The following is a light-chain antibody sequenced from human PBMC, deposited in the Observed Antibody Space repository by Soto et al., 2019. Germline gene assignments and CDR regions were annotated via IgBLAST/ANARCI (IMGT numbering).Light chain of an antibody. V-gene: IGKV3-11*01. Sequence: EVLLTQSPATLSVAPGERSTLSCRASQSVSRYLAWYQQKPGQAPRLLIYDASNRATGIPARFSGSGSGTDFTLTISSLEPEDFAVYYCQQRSSWPITFGQGTRLEI. CDR1: QSVSRY. CDR2: DAS. CDR3: QQRSSWPIT. J-gene: IGKJ5*01.